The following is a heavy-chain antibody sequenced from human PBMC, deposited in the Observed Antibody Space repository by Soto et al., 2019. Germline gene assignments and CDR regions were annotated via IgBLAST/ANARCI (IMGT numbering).Heavy chain of an antibody. D-gene: IGHD3-22*01. CDR3: AREGASSGYSRGAFDI. Sequence: RQAPGQGLEWMGWISAYNGNTNYAQKLQGRVTMTTDTSTSTAYMELRSLRSDDTAVYYCAREGASSGYSRGAFDIWGQGTMVTIS. V-gene: IGHV1-18*01. J-gene: IGHJ3*02. CDR2: ISAYNGNT.